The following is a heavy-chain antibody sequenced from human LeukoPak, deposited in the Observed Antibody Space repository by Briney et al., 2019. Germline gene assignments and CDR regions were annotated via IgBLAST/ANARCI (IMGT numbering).Heavy chain of an antibody. CDR1: GASISSTSYY. D-gene: IGHD1-1*01. V-gene: IGHV4-39*07. CDR2: TYYRGTT. J-gene: IGHJ4*02. Sequence: PSDTLSLTCTVSGASISSTSYYWGWIRQPPGKGLEWIGSTYYRGTTYYNPSLKSRVTISVDTSKNQFSLQLSSVTAADTAVYYCARDWNRYACWGQGTLVTVSS. CDR3: ARDWNRYAC.